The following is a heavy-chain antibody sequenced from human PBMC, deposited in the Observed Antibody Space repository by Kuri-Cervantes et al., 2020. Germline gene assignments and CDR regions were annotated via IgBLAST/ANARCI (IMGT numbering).Heavy chain of an antibody. V-gene: IGHV3-30-3*01. CDR1: GFTFSSYA. CDR2: ISYDGSNT. J-gene: IGHJ4*02. CDR3: ARERGTVHFVGACDY. D-gene: IGHD2-8*02. Sequence: GESLKISCAASGFTFSSYAMHWVRQAPGKGLEWVAVISYDGSNTYYADSVKGRFTISRDNSKNTLYLQVNSLRAEDTAMFYCARERGTVHFVGACDYWGQGSLVTVSS.